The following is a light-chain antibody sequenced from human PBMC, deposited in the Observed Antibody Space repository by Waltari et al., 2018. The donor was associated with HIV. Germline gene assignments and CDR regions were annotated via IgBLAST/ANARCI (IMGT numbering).Light chain of an antibody. CDR3: MQGLQTPT. J-gene: IGKJ5*01. CDR1: QSLLHRSGYYY. V-gene: IGKV2-28*01. CDR2: LGS. Sequence: DIVMTQSPLSLPVTPGEPASISCRSSQSLLHRSGYYYLDWYLQKPGQSPQLLIYLGSNRASGAPGRISGSGSGTDFTLKISRVEAEDVGVYYCMQGLQTPTFGQGTRLEIK.